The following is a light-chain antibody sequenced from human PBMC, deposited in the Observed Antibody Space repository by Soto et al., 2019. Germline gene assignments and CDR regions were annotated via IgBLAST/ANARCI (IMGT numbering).Light chain of an antibody. CDR3: HQYGSSPDT. CDR2: AAS. J-gene: IGKJ2*01. V-gene: IGKV3-20*01. Sequence: EIVLTQSPGTLSLSPGERATLSCRASQSVSSNYLAWYQHKPGQAPRLLIYAASTRASGIPDRFSGSGSETDFTLTISRVEPEDFAVYYCHQYGSSPDTFGQGTKVEIK. CDR1: QSVSSNY.